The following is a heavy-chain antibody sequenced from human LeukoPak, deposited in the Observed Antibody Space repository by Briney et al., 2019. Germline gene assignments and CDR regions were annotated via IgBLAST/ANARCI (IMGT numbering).Heavy chain of an antibody. CDR1: GGTFSSYT. Sequence: SVKVSCKASGGTFSSYTISWVRQAPGQGLEWMGRIIPIFGTANYAQKFQGRVTITTDESTSTAYMELSSLRSEDTAVYYCARSGGWEEYFDYWGQGTLVTVSS. V-gene: IGHV1-69*05. D-gene: IGHD6-19*01. CDR2: IIPIFGTA. J-gene: IGHJ4*02. CDR3: ARSGGWEEYFDY.